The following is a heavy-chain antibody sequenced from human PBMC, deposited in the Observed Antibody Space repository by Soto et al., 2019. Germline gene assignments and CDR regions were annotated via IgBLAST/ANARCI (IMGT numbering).Heavy chain of an antibody. Sequence: SQTLSLTCAISGDSVSSNNAAWNWNRQSPSRGLEWLGRTFYRSKWDNEYAVSVKGRITINPDTSKNQFSLQLNSVTPEDTAVYYCARGARGMEVWGPGATVTVSS. J-gene: IGHJ6*02. CDR3: ARGARGMEV. CDR2: TFYRSKWDN. CDR1: GDSVSSNNAA. V-gene: IGHV6-1*01.